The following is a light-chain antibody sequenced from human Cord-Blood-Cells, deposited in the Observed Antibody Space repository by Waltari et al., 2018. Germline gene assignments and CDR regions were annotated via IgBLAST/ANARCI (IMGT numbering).Light chain of an antibody. J-gene: IGKJ2*01. Sequence: DIVMTQSPLSLPVTPGEPPSISCRSSQSLRHSNGYNYLDWYLQKPGQSPQLLIYLGSNRASGVPDRFSGSGSGTDFTLKISRVEAEDVGVYYCMQALQTPPTFGQGTKLEIK. V-gene: IGKV2-28*01. CDR1: QSLRHSNGYNY. CDR2: LGS. CDR3: MQALQTPPT.